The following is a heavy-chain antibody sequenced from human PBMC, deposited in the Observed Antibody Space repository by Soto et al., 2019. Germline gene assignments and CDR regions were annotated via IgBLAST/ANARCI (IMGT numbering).Heavy chain of an antibody. CDR1: GGTFSSYA. V-gene: IGHV1-69*13. CDR2: IIPIFGTA. Sequence: SVKVSCKASGGTFSSYAISWVRQAPGQGLEWMGGIIPIFGTANYAQKFQGRVTITADESTSTAYMELSSLRSEDTAVYYCARDFFLAGTGRHYFDYWGQGTLVTVSS. CDR3: ARDFFLAGTGRHYFDY. J-gene: IGHJ4*02. D-gene: IGHD3-10*01.